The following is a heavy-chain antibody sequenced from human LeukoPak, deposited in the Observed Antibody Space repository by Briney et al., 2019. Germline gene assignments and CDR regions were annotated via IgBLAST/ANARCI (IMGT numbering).Heavy chain of an antibody. CDR3: ARGAYFYGSGINWFDP. CDR2: IYTTGST. J-gene: IGHJ5*02. V-gene: IGHV4-61*09. D-gene: IGHD3-10*01. Sequence: SETLSLTCTVSGDSISSGDYYWSWIRQPAGKGLEWIGHIYTTGSTNYNPSLKSRVTISLDTSKNHFSLKLSSVTAADTAVYYCARGAYFYGSGINWFDPWGQGTLITVSS. CDR1: GDSISSGDYY.